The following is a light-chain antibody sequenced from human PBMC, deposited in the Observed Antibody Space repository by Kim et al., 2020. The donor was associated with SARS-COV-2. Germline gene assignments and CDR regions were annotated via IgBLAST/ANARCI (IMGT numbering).Light chain of an antibody. CDR1: KLGDKY. V-gene: IGLV3-1*01. J-gene: IGLJ2*01. CDR2: HDT. CDR3: QAWDSSTVV. Sequence: VSPGQTASITCSGDKLGDKYACWYQQKPGQSPVLVIYHDTKRPSGIPERFSGSNSGNTATLTISGTQAMDEADYSCQAWDSSTVVFGGGTQLTVL.